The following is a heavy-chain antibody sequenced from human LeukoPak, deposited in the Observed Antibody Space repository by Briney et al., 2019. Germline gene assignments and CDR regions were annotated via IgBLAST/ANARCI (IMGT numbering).Heavy chain of an antibody. CDR1: GFTVSSNY. D-gene: IGHD3-10*01. V-gene: IGHV3-53*01. CDR3: ARGVSYGSGSYIGDP. J-gene: IGHJ5*02. CDR2: IYSGGNT. Sequence: GGSLRLSCAASGFTVSSNYMSWVRQAPGKGLEWVSVIYSGGNTYYADSVKGRFTISRDNSKNTFYLQMNSLRAEDTAVCYCARGVSYGSGSYIGDPWGQGTLVTVSS.